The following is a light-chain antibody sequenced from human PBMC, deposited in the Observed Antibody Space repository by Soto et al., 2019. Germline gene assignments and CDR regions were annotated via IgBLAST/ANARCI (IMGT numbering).Light chain of an antibody. V-gene: IGKV1-39*01. CDR2: VAS. CDR1: QSVGRF. Sequence: DIQMTQSPSSLSASVGDRVTITCRPSQSVGRFLNWYQQKPGKAPTVLINVASTLRSGVPSRFSGSGSGTDFNLTINSLQPEDFATYFCQQSFTTPLTFGRGTKVDIK. J-gene: IGKJ4*01. CDR3: QQSFTTPLT.